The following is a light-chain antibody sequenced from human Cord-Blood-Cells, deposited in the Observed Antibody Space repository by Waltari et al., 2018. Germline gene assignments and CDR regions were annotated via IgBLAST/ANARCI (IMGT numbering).Light chain of an antibody. V-gene: IGKV3-11*01. J-gene: IGKJ4*01. CDR2: DAS. CDR1: QSVSSY. Sequence: IVSTQSPATLSLSPGERATLSCRASQSVSSYLAWYQQKPGQAPRLLIYDASNRATGIPARFSGSGSGKDFTLTISSLEPEDVAVYYCQQRSNWPLTFGGGTKVEIK. CDR3: QQRSNWPLT.